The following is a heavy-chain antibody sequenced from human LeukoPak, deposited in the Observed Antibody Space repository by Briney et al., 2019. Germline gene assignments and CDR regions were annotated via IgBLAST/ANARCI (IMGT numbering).Heavy chain of an antibody. V-gene: IGHV3-74*01. CDR2: INTDGTVT. CDR1: GFTFSKYW. J-gene: IGHJ4*02. Sequence: QSGGSLRLSCAASGFTFSKYWMLWVRQAPGKRLESASRINTDGTVTTYAVSVKGRFTVSRDNADNTMFLQMNSVRDEDTAVYYCATKQWLAPPPDSWGQGTPVTVSS. D-gene: IGHD6-19*01. CDR3: ATKQWLAPPPDS.